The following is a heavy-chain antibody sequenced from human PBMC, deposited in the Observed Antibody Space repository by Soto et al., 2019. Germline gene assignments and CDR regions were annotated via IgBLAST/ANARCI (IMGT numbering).Heavy chain of an antibody. Sequence: SETLSLTCTVSGGSISSGGYYWSWIRQHPGKGLEWIGYIYYSGSTYYNPSLKSRVTISVDTSKNQFSLKLSSVTAADTAVYYCASSRYSGSSGWWFDPWGQGTLVTVSS. CDR3: ASSRYSGSSGWWFDP. V-gene: IGHV4-31*03. J-gene: IGHJ5*02. D-gene: IGHD1-26*01. CDR1: GGSISSGGYY. CDR2: IYYSGST.